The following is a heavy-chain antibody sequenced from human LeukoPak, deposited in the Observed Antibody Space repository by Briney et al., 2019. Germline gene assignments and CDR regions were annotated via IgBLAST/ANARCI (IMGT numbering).Heavy chain of an antibody. Sequence: GGSLRLSCAASGFSFSSYWMHWVRQVPGKGLVWVARIQYNGSTTNYADSVKGRFTISRDNAKKTLYVQMNSLRAEDTAVYYCARALVAGVTLNALDIWGQGTMVTVSS. J-gene: IGHJ3*02. CDR1: GFSFSSYW. V-gene: IGHV3-74*01. CDR3: ARALVAGVTLNALDI. CDR2: IQYNGSTT. D-gene: IGHD2-15*01.